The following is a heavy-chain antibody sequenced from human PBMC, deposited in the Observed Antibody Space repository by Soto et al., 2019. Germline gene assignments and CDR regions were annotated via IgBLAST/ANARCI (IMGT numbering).Heavy chain of an antibody. V-gene: IGHV3-74*01. Sequence: EVQLVESGGGLIRPGGSLRLSCAASGFSFSTYWMHWVRLPPGKGPVWVSRIDPDGRNAVYADSVQGRFSVSRDNVRNTLYLEMNSLRAEDTALYFCARDADAVPFDHWGQGTLVTVSP. CDR3: ARDADAVPFDH. CDR2: IDPDGRNA. D-gene: IGHD3-10*02. J-gene: IGHJ4*02. CDR1: GFSFSTYW.